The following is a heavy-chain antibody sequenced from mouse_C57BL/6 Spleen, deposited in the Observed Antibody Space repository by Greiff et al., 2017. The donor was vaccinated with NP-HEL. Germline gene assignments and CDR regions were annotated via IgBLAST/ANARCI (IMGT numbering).Heavy chain of an antibody. Sequence: QQSCKASGYTFTSYWMQWVKQRPGQGLEWIGEIDPSDSYTNYNQKFKGKATLTVDTSSSTAYMQLSSLTSEDSAVYYCARPLLRRGYAMDYWGQGTSVTVSS. CDR2: IDPSDSYT. D-gene: IGHD2-12*01. CDR3: ARPLLRRGYAMDY. V-gene: IGHV1-50*01. CDR1: GYTFTSYW. J-gene: IGHJ4*01.